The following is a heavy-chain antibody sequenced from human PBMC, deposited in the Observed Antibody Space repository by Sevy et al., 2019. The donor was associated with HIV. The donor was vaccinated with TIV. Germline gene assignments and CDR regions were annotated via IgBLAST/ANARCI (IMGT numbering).Heavy chain of an antibody. Sequence: SETLSLTCTVSGGSISSGGYYWSWIRQHPGKGLEWIGYIYYSGSTYYNPSLKSRVTISVDTSKNQFSLKLSSVTAADTAVYYCARGLSRLYYYGSGGFDYWGQGTLVTVSS. J-gene: IGHJ4*02. V-gene: IGHV4-31*03. CDR3: ARGLSRLYYYGSGGFDY. D-gene: IGHD3-10*01. CDR1: GGSISSGGYY. CDR2: IYYSGST.